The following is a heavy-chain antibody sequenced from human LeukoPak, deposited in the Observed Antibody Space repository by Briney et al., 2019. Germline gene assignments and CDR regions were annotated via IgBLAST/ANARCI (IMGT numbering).Heavy chain of an antibody. Sequence: PSETLSLTCSVSGGSISSSSSYWGWIRQPPGKGLEWIGSIYYSGSIFDNPALKSRVTISVDTSKNQFSLKLTSVTAADTAVYYCVRGPYGSGISNWFDTWGQGTLVIVSS. CDR2: IYYSGSI. CDR1: GGSISSSSSY. V-gene: IGHV4-39*07. CDR3: VRGPYGSGISNWFDT. J-gene: IGHJ5*02. D-gene: IGHD3-10*01.